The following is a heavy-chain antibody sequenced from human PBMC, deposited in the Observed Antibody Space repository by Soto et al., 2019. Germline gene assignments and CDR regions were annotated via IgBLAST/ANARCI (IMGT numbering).Heavy chain of an antibody. J-gene: IGHJ4*02. CDR1: GFTFSSCT. Sequence: EVQLLESGGGLVQPGGSLRLSCVTSGFTFSSCTMNWVRQAPGQGLEWVSSVRRSGAYYADSVKGRFTISRDNSRSTLYLQMATLRAEDTAVYYCAKVLTDDNGWYHFDSWGQGTLVTVSS. CDR3: AKVLTDDNGWYHFDS. V-gene: IGHV3-23*01. D-gene: IGHD6-19*01. CDR2: VRRSGA.